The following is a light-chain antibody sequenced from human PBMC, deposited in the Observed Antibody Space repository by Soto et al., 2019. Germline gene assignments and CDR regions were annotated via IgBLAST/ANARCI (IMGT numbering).Light chain of an antibody. J-gene: IGLJ1*01. Sequence: QSALTQPASVSGSPGQSITISCTGTSSDIGSYDYVSWYQQHPGKAPNLIIYEVTDRPSGVSNRFSGSKSGNTASLTISGLQAEDEDDYYCSSFTSTGTRLFGSGTKVTVL. V-gene: IGLV2-14*01. CDR2: EVT. CDR1: SSDIGSYDY. CDR3: SSFTSTGTRL.